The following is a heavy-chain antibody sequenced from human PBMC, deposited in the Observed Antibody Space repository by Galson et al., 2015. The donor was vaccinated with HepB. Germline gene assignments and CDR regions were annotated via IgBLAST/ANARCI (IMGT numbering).Heavy chain of an antibody. CDR3: ARDRATKRAGGGYNYFGMDV. Sequence: CAISGDSVSSKTSAWYWIRQSPSRGLEWLGRTYFKTQLYTDYAVSVKSRISINPDTSKNQFSLQLNSVTPEDTAVYYCARDRATKRAGGGYNYFGMDVWGQGTTVTVSS. J-gene: IGHJ6*02. CDR2: TYFKTQLYT. V-gene: IGHV6-1*01. D-gene: IGHD5-24*01. CDR1: GDSVSSKTSA.